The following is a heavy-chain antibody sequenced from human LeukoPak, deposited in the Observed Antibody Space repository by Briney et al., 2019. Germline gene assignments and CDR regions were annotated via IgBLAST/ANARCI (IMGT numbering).Heavy chain of an antibody. J-gene: IGHJ5*02. D-gene: IGHD3-3*01. CDR1: GGSISSFY. Sequence: PSETLSLTCTVSGGSISSFYWSWLRQPAGKGLEWIGRIYNSGSTKPSLKSRVTMSVDTSKNQFSLNLNSVTAADTAVYYCARWSGPGWFRPWGQRTPVTVSS. CDR3: ARWSGPGWFRP. CDR2: IYNSGST. V-gene: IGHV4-4*07.